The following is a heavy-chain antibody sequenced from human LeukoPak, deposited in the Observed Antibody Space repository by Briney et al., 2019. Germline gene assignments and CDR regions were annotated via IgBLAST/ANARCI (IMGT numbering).Heavy chain of an antibody. V-gene: IGHV3-30*18. Sequence: GRSLRLSCAASGFTFSSYGMHWVRQAPGKGLEWVAVISYDGSNRYYADSVKGRFTISRDNSKNTLYLQMNSLRAEDTAVYYCAKILPLGAMVPYFDYWGQGTLVTVPS. CDR2: ISYDGSNR. J-gene: IGHJ4*02. D-gene: IGHD1-26*01. CDR3: AKILPLGAMVPYFDY. CDR1: GFTFSSYG.